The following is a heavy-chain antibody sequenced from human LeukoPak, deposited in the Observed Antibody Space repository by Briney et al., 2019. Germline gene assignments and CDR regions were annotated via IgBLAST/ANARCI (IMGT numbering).Heavy chain of an antibody. CDR1: GFTFSSYG. CDR2: ISYDGSNK. D-gene: IGHD3-22*01. CDR3: AKEATYYYDSSGAADAFDI. J-gene: IGHJ3*02. V-gene: IGHV3-30*18. Sequence: TGGSLRLSCAASGFTFSSYGMHWVRQAPGKGLEWVAVISYDGSNKYYADSVKGRFTISRDNSKNTLYLQMNSLRAEDTAVYYCAKEATYYYDSSGAADAFDIWAKGQWSPSLQ.